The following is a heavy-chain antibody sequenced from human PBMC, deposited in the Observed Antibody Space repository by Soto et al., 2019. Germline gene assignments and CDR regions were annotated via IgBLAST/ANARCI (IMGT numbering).Heavy chain of an antibody. V-gene: IGHV4-30-4*01. Sequence: SETLSLTCSVSGGSISSDDYYWTWIRQPPGEGLEWIGYIYYTGRTSSTPSLESRVTISIDTSKNQFSLKLSSVSAADTAVYYCAREGSSSPEYFDFWGPGTLVTVLL. D-gene: IGHD2-15*01. CDR1: GGSISSDDYY. CDR3: AREGSSSPEYFDF. J-gene: IGHJ4*02. CDR2: IYYTGRT.